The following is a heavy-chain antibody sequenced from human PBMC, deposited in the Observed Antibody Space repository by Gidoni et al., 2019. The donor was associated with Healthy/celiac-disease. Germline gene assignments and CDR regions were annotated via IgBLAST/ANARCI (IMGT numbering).Heavy chain of an antibody. CDR2: ISGSGGST. J-gene: IGHJ4*02. CDR1: GFPFCSYA. V-gene: IGHV3-23*01. Sequence: EVQLLVSGGGLVQPGGSLRLSCAASGFPFCSYAMSWVRQAPGKGLEWVSAISGSGGSTYYADSVKGRFTISRDKSKNTLYLQMNSLRAEDTAVYYCAKEGVDYDTPFAPFFDYWGQGTLVTVSS. D-gene: IGHD3-9*01. CDR3: AKEGVDYDTPFAPFFDY.